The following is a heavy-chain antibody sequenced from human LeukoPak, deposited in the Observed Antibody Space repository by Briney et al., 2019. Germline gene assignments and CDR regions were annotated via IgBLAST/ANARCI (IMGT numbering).Heavy chain of an antibody. J-gene: IGHJ4*02. D-gene: IGHD6-19*01. V-gene: IGHV4-4*08. Sequence: SETLSLTCTVSGGSISSYYWSWIRQPPGKGLEWIGRIYTSGSTNYNPSLKSRVTISVDTSKNQFSLKLSSVTAADTAVYYCASGAVVRWPVQLGTLNYWGQGTLVTVSS. CDR2: IYTSGST. CDR1: GGSISSYY. CDR3: ASGAVVRWPVQLGTLNY.